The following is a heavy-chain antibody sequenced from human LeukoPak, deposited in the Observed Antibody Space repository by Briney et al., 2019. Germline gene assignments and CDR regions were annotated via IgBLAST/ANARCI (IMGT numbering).Heavy chain of an antibody. V-gene: IGHV4-34*01. J-gene: IGHJ6*02. CDR3: ARAEGTTGSWYRTYYYYYGMDV. CDR2: INHSGST. Sequence: SETLSLTCAVYGGSFSGYYWSWIRQPSGKGLELIGEINHSGSTNYNPSLKSRVTISVDTSKNQFSLKLSSVTAADTAVYYCARAEGTTGSWYRTYYYYYGMDVWGQGTTVTVSS. CDR1: GGSFSGYY. D-gene: IGHD6-13*01.